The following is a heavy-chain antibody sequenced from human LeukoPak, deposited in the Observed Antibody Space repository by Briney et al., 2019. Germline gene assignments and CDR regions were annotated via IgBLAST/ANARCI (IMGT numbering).Heavy chain of an antibody. J-gene: IGHJ4*02. CDR2: IYYSGGT. Sequence: GWVRQPPGKGLEWIGSIYYSGGTYYNPSLKSRVIISVDTSKNQFSLKVSSVTAADTAVYYCARHSGSYYQPLDYWGQGTLVTVSS. V-gene: IGHV4-39*01. D-gene: IGHD1-26*01. CDR3: ARHSGSYYQPLDY.